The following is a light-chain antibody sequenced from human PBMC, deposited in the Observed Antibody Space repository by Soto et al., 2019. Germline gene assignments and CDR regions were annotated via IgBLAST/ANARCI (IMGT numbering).Light chain of an antibody. V-gene: IGLV1-40*01. CDR2: GNN. J-gene: IGLJ2*01. Sequence: QSVLTQPPSVSGAAGQRVTISCTGSSSNIGAGYDVHWYQQLPGTAPKLLIYGNNNRPSGVPDRFSGSKSGTSASLAITGLQAEDEAHYYCQSFDSSLRGGVFGGGTKLTVL. CDR1: SSNIGAGYD. CDR3: QSFDSSLRGGV.